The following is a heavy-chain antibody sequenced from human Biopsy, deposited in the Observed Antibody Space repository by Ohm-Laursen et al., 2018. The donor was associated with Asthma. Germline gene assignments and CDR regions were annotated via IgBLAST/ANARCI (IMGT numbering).Heavy chain of an antibody. CDR2: VFWSGTT. CDR1: GAYIGSRDHH. Sequence: TLSLTCTVGGAYIGSRDHHWSWIRQSPGTGLEWIGFVFWSGTTHYNRSLERRLSISIDTTRNEFSMTLWSVTAADTAVYLCARVASYGDLYFGIDVWGPGTTVSVS. V-gene: IGHV4-30-4*01. J-gene: IGHJ6*02. D-gene: IGHD4-17*01. CDR3: ARVASYGDLYFGIDV.